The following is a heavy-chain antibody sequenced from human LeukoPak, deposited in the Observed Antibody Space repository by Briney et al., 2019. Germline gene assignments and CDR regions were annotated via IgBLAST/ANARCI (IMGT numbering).Heavy chain of an antibody. CDR1: GFTFSSYW. J-gene: IGHJ6*02. Sequence: GGSLRLSCAASGFTFSSYWMSWVRQAPGRGLEWVANIKQDGSEKYYVDSVKGRFTISRDNAKNSLYLQMNSLRAEDTAVYYCAKDWGYSLYYGMDVWGQGTTVTVSS. CDR2: IKQDGSEK. D-gene: IGHD3-22*01. CDR3: AKDWGYSLYYGMDV. V-gene: IGHV3-7*01.